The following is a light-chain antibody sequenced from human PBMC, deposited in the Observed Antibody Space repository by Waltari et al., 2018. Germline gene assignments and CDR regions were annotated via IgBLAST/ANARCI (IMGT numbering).Light chain of an antibody. CDR3: SSYTSSSTLGV. J-gene: IGLJ3*02. V-gene: IGLV2-14*01. CDR1: SSDVGGYHY. Sequence: QSALTQPASVSGSPGQPITISCPGTSSDVGGYHYVSWYQQHPGKAPKLMIYDVSNRPSGVSNRFSGSKSGNTASLTISGLQAEDEADYYCSSYTSSSTLGVFGGGTKLTVL. CDR2: DVS.